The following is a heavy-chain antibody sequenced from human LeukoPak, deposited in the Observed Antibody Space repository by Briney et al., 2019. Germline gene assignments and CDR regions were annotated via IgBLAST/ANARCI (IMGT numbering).Heavy chain of an antibody. CDR1: GGSISTSNSY. CDR3: ARQTGAGLFILP. CDR2: IYYSGNT. Sequence: SETLSLTCTVSGGSISTSNSYRGWIRRPPGKGLEWVGSIYYSGNTYYNPSLKSRVTISVDTSKNQFSLILTSVTAADTAVYYCARQTGAGLFILPGGQGTLVTVSS. J-gene: IGHJ4*02. V-gene: IGHV4-39*01. D-gene: IGHD3-3*01.